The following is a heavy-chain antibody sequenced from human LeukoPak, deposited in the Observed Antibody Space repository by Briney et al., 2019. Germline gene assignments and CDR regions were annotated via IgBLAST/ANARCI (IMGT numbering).Heavy chain of an antibody. CDR2: ISPSGST. J-gene: IGHJ4*02. Sequence: SETLSLTCTVSGGSINGGNYYWTWLRQPAGKGLEWIGRISPSGSTNHNPSLTSRVTISVDTSKNQFSLKLNFVTAADTAVYYCARVSYQEGVDYWGQGTLLTVSS. CDR1: GGSINGGNYY. D-gene: IGHD2-2*01. CDR3: ARVSYQEGVDY. V-gene: IGHV4-61*02.